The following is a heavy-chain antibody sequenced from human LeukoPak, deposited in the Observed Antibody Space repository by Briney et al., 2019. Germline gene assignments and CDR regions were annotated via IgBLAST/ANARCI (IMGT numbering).Heavy chain of an antibody. J-gene: IGHJ5*02. Sequence: SETLSLTCTVSGYSMRSGYYWGWIRQPPGKGLEWIGSTHHSWSTNYNPSLKSRVTISVDTSKNQFSLKLNSVTAADTAVYYCARVPHGETVFGVVRYRLDPWGQGTLVTVFS. CDR1: GYSMRSGYY. V-gene: IGHV4-38-2*02. CDR2: THHSWST. CDR3: ARVPHGETVFGVVRYRLDP. D-gene: IGHD3-3*01.